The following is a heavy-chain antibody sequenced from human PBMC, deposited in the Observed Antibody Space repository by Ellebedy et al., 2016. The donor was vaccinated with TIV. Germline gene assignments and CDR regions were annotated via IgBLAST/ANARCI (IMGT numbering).Heavy chain of an antibody. CDR3: ARPDGIAAAGTASASYYYYGMDV. V-gene: IGHV5-10-1*01. Sequence: GESLKISXKGSGYSFTSYWISWVRQMPGKGLEWMGRIDPSDSYTNYSPSFQGHVTISADKSISTAYLQWSSLKASDTAMYYCARPDGIAAAGTASASYYYYGMDVWGQGTTVTVSS. CDR1: GYSFTSYW. J-gene: IGHJ6*02. D-gene: IGHD6-13*01. CDR2: IDPSDSYT.